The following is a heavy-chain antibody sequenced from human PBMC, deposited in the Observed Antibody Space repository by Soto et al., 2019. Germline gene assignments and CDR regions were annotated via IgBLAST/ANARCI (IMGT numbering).Heavy chain of an antibody. CDR2: TYYSGST. J-gene: IGHJ1*01. Sequence: QLQLQESGPGLVKPSETLSLTCSVSGASISSRSYHWDWIRQAPGKGLEWIGSTYYSGSTYYNPSLGSRGTISVDTSKNQFSLKLNSVTAADTAVYYCARRVGAVPSQDWGQGTLVTVSS. CDR1: GASISSRSYH. CDR3: ARRVGAVPSQD. D-gene: IGHD1-26*01. V-gene: IGHV4-39*01.